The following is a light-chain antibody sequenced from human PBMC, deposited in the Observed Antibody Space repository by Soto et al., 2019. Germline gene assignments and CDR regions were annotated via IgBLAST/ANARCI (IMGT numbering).Light chain of an antibody. CDR1: SSDVGGYNY. CDR3: TSYACSNNFVV. J-gene: IGLJ2*01. Sequence: QSVLTQPPSASGSPGQSVTISCTGTSSDVGGYNYVSWYQQHPGKAPKLMIYEVSKRPSGVPDRFSGSKSGNTASLTVSGLQAEDEADYYCTSYACSNNFVVFVGGTMVTVL. V-gene: IGLV2-8*01. CDR2: EVS.